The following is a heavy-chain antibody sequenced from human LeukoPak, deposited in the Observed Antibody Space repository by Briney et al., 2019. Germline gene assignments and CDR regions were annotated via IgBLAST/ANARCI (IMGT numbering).Heavy chain of an antibody. CDR1: GLSVSSNSAA. CDR3: ARARLHHTYGSGTNFDY. D-gene: IGHD3-10*01. CDR2: TYYRSTWSN. V-gene: IGHV6-1*01. Sequence: SQTLSLSCAISGLSVSSNSAAWNWIRQSPSRGLEWLVRTYYRSTWSNDYAVSVQSRITINSDTSKNQFSLHLNSVTPEDTAVYYCARARLHHTYGSGTNFDYWGQGTLVTVSS. J-gene: IGHJ4*02.